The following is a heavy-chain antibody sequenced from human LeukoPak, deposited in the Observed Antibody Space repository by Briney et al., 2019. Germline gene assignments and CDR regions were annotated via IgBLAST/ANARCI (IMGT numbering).Heavy chain of an antibody. CDR2: ISPYGSQK. Sequence: GGSLRLSCLASGFTFRDYTFHWVRQTPDKGLEWVAVISPYGSQKWYADSVKGRFTISRDNSKNTLYLQMNSLRAEDTAVYYCARDRIAAAGPMPQFDYWGQGTLVTVSS. D-gene: IGHD6-13*01. CDR1: GFTFRDYT. J-gene: IGHJ4*02. CDR3: ARDRIAAAGPMPQFDY. V-gene: IGHV3-30-3*01.